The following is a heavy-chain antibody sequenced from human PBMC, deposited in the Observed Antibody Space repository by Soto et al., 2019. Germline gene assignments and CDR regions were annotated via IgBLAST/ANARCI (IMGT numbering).Heavy chain of an antibody. D-gene: IGHD3-22*01. V-gene: IGHV4-34*01. J-gene: IGHJ5*02. CDR1: GGSFSGYF. CDR2: INYSGAM. CDR3: AKDAGSSGYTHFGAWFDP. Sequence: PAETLSLTCAVYGGSFSGYFWNWIRQPPGKGLEWIGEINYSGAMNYNPSLRSRASISVDLSKNQFFLKLSSMTAADTAVYYCAKDAGSSGYTHFGAWFDPWGQGTLVTVSS.